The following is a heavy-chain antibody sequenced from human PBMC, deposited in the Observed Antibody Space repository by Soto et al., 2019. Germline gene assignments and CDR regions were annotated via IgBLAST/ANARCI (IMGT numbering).Heavy chain of an antibody. J-gene: IGHJ3*02. CDR1: GGSISSSSYY. D-gene: IGHD2-21*02. Sequence: SETLSLTCTVSGGSISSSSYYWGWIRQPPGKGLEWIGGIYYSGSTYYNPSLKSRVTISVDTSKNQFSLKLSSVTAADTAVYYCARRRRGDFDAFDIWGQGTMVTVSS. CDR2: IYYSGST. CDR3: ARRRRGDFDAFDI. V-gene: IGHV4-39*01.